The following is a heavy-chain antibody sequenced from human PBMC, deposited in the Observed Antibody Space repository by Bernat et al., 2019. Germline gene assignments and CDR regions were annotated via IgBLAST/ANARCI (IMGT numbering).Heavy chain of an antibody. J-gene: IGHJ4*02. CDR1: GFTFSNAW. V-gene: IGHV3-15*01. Sequence: EVQLVESGGGLVKPGGSLKLSCAASGFTFSNAWMSWVRQAPGKGLEWVGRIKSKTDGGTTDYAAPVKGRFTISRDDSKNTLYLQMNSLKTEDTAVYYCTTDSKIGYSYGYYFDYWGQGTLVTVSS. D-gene: IGHD5-18*01. CDR2: IKSKTDGGTT. CDR3: TTDSKIGYSYGYYFDY.